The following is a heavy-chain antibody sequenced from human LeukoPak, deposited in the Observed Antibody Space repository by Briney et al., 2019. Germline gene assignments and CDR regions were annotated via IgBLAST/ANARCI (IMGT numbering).Heavy chain of an antibody. V-gene: IGHV3-30*04. J-gene: IGHJ1*01. CDR3: ASGGCSGTTCSFRH. CDR1: GFTFSSFG. CDR2: VSFDGDNG. Sequence: GGSLRLSCAASGFTFSSFGMYWVRQAPGKGLEWVAAVSFDGDNGDYGDSVKGRFTISRDNSKNTLYLQMNSLRAEDTAVYYCASGGCSGTTCSFRHWGQGTLVTVSS. D-gene: IGHD2-2*01.